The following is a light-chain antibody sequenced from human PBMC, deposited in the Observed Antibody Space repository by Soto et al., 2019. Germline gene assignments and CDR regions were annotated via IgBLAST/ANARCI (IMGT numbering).Light chain of an antibody. V-gene: IGKV1-39*01. Sequence: DIQLPQSPSSLSASVGDRVIITCRASQTISTYLNWYQQKPGKSPKLLIYAASSFQSAVPSRFRGSGSGADSTLTISSLQPEDFATDDCQESLTSPYIFGQGTKLEIK. CDR1: QTISTY. CDR2: AAS. J-gene: IGKJ2*01. CDR3: QESLTSPYI.